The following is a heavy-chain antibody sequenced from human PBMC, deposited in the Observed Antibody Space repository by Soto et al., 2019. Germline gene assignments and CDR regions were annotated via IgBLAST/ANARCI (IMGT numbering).Heavy chain of an antibody. V-gene: IGHV3-11*01. D-gene: IGHD6-6*01. CDR2: ISNSGRTL. J-gene: IGHJ4*02. CDR1: GFTFSDYY. Sequence: QVQLVESGGGLVKPGGSLRLSCAASGFTFSDYYMSWIRQAPGKGLEWVSYISNSGRTLYYADSMKGRFTISRDNAKNSRYLQMNGLRSEDTAVYYCARDLVAVSGGVYSSSSGGYFFDFWGQGTLVTVSS. CDR3: ARDLVAVSGGVYSSSSGGYFFDF.